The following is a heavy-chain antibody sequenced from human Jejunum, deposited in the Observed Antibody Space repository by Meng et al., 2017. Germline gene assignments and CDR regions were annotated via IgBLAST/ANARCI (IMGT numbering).Heavy chain of an antibody. D-gene: IGHD3-16*01. CDR2: IRQDGSEE. V-gene: IGHV3-7*01. Sequence: EGQLGESGGGLVQPGGSLRLSCAGSGFIFSGYWMNWVRQAPGRGLEWVANIRQDGSEEHYVDSVKGRFTISRDNAKNSLYLQMNSLRDEDTAVYYCARDQGSYGNFQHWGQGTLVTVSS. J-gene: IGHJ1*01. CDR3: ARDQGSYGNFQH. CDR1: GFIFSGYW.